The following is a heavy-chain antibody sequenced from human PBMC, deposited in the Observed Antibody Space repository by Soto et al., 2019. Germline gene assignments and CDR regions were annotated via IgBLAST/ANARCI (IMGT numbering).Heavy chain of an antibody. CDR1: GGSISSGGYS. D-gene: IGHD6-19*01. J-gene: IGHJ3*02. CDR3: VGGNLEAFDI. CDR2: IYHSGST. V-gene: IGHV4-30-2*01. Sequence: SETLSLTCAVSGGSISSGGYSWSWIRQPPGKSLEWIGYIYHSGSTYYNPSLKSRVTISVDRSKNQFSLKLSSVTAADTAVFYWVGGNLEAFDIWGQGTMVTVS.